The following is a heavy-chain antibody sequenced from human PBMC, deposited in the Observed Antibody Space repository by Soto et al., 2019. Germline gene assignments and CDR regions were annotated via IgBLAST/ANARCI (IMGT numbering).Heavy chain of an antibody. CDR2: LYDVDGS. V-gene: IGHV3-53*01. Sequence: DVQLVESGGGLIQPGESLRLSCAAFGHTVSGQKYVAWVRQAPGKGLEWVSALYDVDGSFYADSVKGRFTTSSDSSKTTVYLQMNGLRPDDTAVYYCASWHEREHAYDVWGQGTTVTVSS. CDR1: GHTVSGQKY. D-gene: IGHD1-1*01. CDR3: ASWHEREHAYDV. J-gene: IGHJ3*01.